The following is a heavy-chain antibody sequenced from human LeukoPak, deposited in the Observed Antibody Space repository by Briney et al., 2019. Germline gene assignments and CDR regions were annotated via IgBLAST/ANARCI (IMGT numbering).Heavy chain of an antibody. CDR2: ISYHGNDK. V-gene: IGHV3-30*19. CDR1: GFTFSSYG. CDR3: ATTSDCSSASCYRAFDH. J-gene: IGHJ4*02. Sequence: GGSLRLSCAASGFTFSSYGMHWVRQAPGKGLEWVAVISYHGNDKDYADSVKGRFAISRDNSKNTLYLQMNSLRAEDTAVYYCATTSDCSSASCYRAFDHWAREPWSPSPQ. D-gene: IGHD2-2*01.